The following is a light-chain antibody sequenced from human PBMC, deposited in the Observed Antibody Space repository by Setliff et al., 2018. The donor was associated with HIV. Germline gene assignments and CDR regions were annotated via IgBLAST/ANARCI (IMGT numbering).Light chain of an antibody. Sequence: EIVLTQSPGTLSLSPGERAALSCRASQSVSSSYLAWYQQKPGQAPRLLIYGASSRATGIPDKFSGSGSGTDFTLTINRLEPEDFAVYYCQQYAGSPLTFGQGTKVDIK. CDR3: QQYAGSPLT. CDR2: GAS. CDR1: QSVSSSY. J-gene: IGKJ1*01. V-gene: IGKV3-20*01.